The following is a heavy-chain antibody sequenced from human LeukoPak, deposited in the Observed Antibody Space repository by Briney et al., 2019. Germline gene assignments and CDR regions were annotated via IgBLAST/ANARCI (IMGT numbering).Heavy chain of an antibody. Sequence: GGSLRLSCAASVFTFSSYSMSWVRQAPWKGLEWVSAISGGGGSTYYADSVKGRFTISRDNSKNTLYLQMNSLRAEDTAVYYCAKWARDCSSTSCYMRYWGQGTLVTVSS. CDR3: AKWARDCSSTSCYMRY. J-gene: IGHJ4*02. V-gene: IGHV3-23*01. CDR2: ISGGGGST. D-gene: IGHD2-2*02. CDR1: VFTFSSYS.